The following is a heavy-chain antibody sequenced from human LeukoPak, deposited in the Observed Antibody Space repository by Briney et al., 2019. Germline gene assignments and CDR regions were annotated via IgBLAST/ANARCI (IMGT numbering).Heavy chain of an antibody. D-gene: IGHD6-19*01. J-gene: IGHJ5*02. CDR2: IYYSGST. CDR3: ATYSSGSRWFDP. CDR1: GGPISSYY. V-gene: IGHV4-59*01. Sequence: SETLSLTCTVSGGPISSYYWSWIRQPPGKGLEWIGYIYYSGSTNYNPSLKSRVTISVDTSKNQFSLKLSSVTAADTAVYYCATYSSGSRWFDPWGQGTLVTVSS.